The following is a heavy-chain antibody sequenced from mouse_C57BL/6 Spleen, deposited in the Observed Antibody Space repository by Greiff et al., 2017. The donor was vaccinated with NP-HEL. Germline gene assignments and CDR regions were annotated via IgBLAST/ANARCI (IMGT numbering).Heavy chain of an antibody. CDR3: HTTTVVAGDY. CDR1: GYTFTDYE. V-gene: IGHV1-15*01. D-gene: IGHD1-1*01. J-gene: IGHJ2*01. CDR2: IDPETGGT. Sequence: QVQLQQSGAELVRPGASVTLSCKASGYTFTDYEMHWVKQTPVHGLEWIGAIDPETGGTAYNQKFKGKAILTADKSSSTAYMELRSLTSEDSAVYYCHTTTVVAGDYWGQGTTLTVSS.